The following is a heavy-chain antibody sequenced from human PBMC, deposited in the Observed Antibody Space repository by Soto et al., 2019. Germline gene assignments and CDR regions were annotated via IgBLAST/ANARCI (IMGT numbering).Heavy chain of an antibody. CDR2: IWHDGGKK. CDR1: GFTFSNYG. J-gene: IGHJ4*02. CDR3: ATDSGNAPFDY. D-gene: IGHD1-26*01. Sequence: ESGGGVVQPGRSLRLSCAASGFTFSNYGMHWVRQAPGKGLEWVAVIWHDGGKKDYADSVKGRFTISRDNSENTLYLQMNSLRAEDTAVYYCATDSGNAPFDYWGQGTLVTVSS. V-gene: IGHV3-33*01.